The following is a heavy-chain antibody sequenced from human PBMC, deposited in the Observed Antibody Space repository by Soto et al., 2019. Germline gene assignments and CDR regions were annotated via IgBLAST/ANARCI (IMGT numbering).Heavy chain of an antibody. CDR2: XXXXXADETT. V-gene: IGHV3-15*01. CDR1: GFTFSNAG. Sequence: EVQVVESGGGLVKPGGSLRLSCEGSGFTFSNAGMSWVRQAPVXXXXXXXXXXXXXADETTEYAAPVKGRLSISRDDSNNTLYLQMNSLKTDGTAMYYCITVEVPAGTNDWGYYDSYMDVWGKGTTVTVSS. CDR3: ITVEVPAGTNDWGYYDSYMDV. D-gene: IGHD2-2*01. J-gene: IGHJ6*03.